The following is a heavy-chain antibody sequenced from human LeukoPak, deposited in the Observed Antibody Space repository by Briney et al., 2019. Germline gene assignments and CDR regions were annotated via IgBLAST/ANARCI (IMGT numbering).Heavy chain of an antibody. D-gene: IGHD6-13*01. CDR3: ARVCESVKWQLAYYNWFDP. CDR2: IYYSGNT. J-gene: IGHJ5*02. Sequence: SETLSLTCTVSGGSISSSSYYWGWIRQPPGKGLEWIGSIYYSGNTYYNPSLKSRVTISVDTSKNQFSLKLSSVTAADTAVYYCARVCESVKWQLAYYNWFDPWGQGTLVTVSS. V-gene: IGHV4-39*07. CDR1: GGSISSSSYY.